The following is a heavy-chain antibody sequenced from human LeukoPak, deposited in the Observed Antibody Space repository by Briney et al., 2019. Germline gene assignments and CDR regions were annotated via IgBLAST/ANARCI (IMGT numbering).Heavy chain of an antibody. V-gene: IGHV4-4*02. CDR2: IYHSGST. D-gene: IGHD3-22*01. CDR1: GGSISISNSNW. J-gene: IGHJ4*02. CDR3: ARDDDRAREIDY. Sequence: SGTLSLTCAVSGGSISISNSNWWSWVRQPPGKGLEWIGEIYHSGSTNYNPSLKSRVTISVDKSKNQFSLKLSSVTAADTAVYYCARDDDRAREIDYWGQGTLVTVSS.